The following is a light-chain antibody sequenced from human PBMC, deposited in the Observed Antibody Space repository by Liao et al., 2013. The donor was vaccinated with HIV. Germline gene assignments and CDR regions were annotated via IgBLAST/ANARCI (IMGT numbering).Light chain of an antibody. J-gene: IGLJ1*01. Sequence: SYELTQPPSVSVSPGQTASITCSGDKLGDKYACWYQQKPGQSPVLVIYQDNKRPSGIPERFSGSSSGTTVTLTISGVQAEDEADYYCQSADSSGTYYVFGTGTKVTVL. CDR3: QSADSSGTYYV. CDR2: QDN. CDR1: KLGDKY. V-gene: IGLV3-25*03.